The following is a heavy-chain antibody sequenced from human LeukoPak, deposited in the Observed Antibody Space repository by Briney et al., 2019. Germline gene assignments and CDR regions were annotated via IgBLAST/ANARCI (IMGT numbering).Heavy chain of an antibody. J-gene: IGHJ4*02. CDR1: GFTFSSYA. Sequence: GSLRLSCAASGFTFSSYAMSWVRQAPGKGLEWVSAISGSGGSTYYADSVKGRFTISRDNSKNTLYLQMNSLRAEDTAAYYCAKKDEEIVVVAAFDYWGQGTLVTVSS. V-gene: IGHV3-23*01. CDR2: ISGSGGST. CDR3: AKKDEEIVVVAAFDY. D-gene: IGHD2-15*01.